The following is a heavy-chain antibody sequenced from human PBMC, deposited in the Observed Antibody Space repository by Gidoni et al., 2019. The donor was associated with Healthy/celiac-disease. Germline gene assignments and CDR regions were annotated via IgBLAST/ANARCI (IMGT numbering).Heavy chain of an antibody. V-gene: IGHV1-3*01. J-gene: IGHJ5*02. D-gene: IGHD1-1*01. CDR1: GYTFTSYA. CDR2: INAGHGNP. Sequence: QVQLVPSGAEVQKPGASVKVSCKASGYTFTSYAMHWWRQAPGQRLWCMGWINAGHGNPKYSQKFKGRVTITRDTSASTAYMELSSLRSEDTAVYYCARDYYGGTTCLDPWGQGTLVTVSS. CDR3: ARDYYGGTTCLDP.